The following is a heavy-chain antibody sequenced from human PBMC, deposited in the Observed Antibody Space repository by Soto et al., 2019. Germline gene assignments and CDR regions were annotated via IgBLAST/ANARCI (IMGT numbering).Heavy chain of an antibody. CDR1: GFTFSNYG. V-gene: IGHV3-33*01. J-gene: IGHJ5*02. D-gene: IGHD2-21*02. CDR3: AGDFNDCWQRWFAP. Sequence: QVQLVESGGGVVQPGRSLRLSCAASGFTFSNYGMHWVRQAPGKGLEWVAVIWYDGSNKYYADSVKGRFTISRDNSKNTLHLQVDSLRAEETAVYYCAGDFNDCWQRWFAPWGQGTLVTGSS. CDR2: IWYDGSNK.